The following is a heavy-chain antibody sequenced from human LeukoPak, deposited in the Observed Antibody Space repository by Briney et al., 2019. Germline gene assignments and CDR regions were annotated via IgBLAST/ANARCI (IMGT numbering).Heavy chain of an antibody. CDR2: IYYSGCT. V-gene: IGHV4-39*01. CDR1: GGSIISSSSGSYY. D-gene: IGHD3-3*01. CDR3: ASLPANPHDFWSGYSPTLDY. Sequence: SETLSLTCTVSGGSIISSSSGSYYWGWIRQSPGKGPEWIGSIYYSGCTYYNPSLKSRVTISVDTSKNQFSLKLSSVTAADTAVYYCASLPANPHDFWSGYSPTLDYWGQGTLVTVSS. J-gene: IGHJ4*02.